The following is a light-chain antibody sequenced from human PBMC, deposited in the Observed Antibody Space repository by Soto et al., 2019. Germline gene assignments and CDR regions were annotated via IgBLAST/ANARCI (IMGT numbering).Light chain of an antibody. CDR3: SSYAGSNNLV. Sequence: QSALTQPASVSGSPGQSITISCTGTSSDVGRYNYVSWYQHLPGRAPKLIIYDVTNRPSGVSDRFSGSKSGNRASLTVSGLQAEDEGDYYCSSYAGSNNLVFGGGTKLTVL. V-gene: IGLV2-8*01. J-gene: IGLJ2*01. CDR2: DVT. CDR1: SSDVGRYNY.